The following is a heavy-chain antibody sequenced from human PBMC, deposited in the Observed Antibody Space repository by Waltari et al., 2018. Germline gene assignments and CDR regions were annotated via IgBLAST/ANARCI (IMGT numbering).Heavy chain of an antibody. CDR3: AKADSGSSAGRDY. CDR2: IYSGGST. J-gene: IGHJ4*02. V-gene: IGHV3-23*03. CDR1: GFTFSSYA. D-gene: IGHD1-26*01. Sequence: EVQLLESGGGLVQPGGSLRLSCAASGFTFSSYAMRWVSQATGKGLEWVSVIYSGGSTYYADSVKGRFTISRDNSKNTLYLQMNSLRAEDTAVYYCAKADSGSSAGRDYWGQGTLVTVSS.